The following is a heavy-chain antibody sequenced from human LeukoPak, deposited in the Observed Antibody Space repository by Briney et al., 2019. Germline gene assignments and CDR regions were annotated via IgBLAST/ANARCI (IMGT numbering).Heavy chain of an antibody. V-gene: IGHV1-18*01. J-gene: IGHJ6*03. CDR2: ISAYNGNT. D-gene: IGHD1-20*01. Sequence: ASVKVSCKASGYTFTSYGISWVRQAPGQGLEWMGWISAYNGNTNYAQKLQGRVTMTTDTSTSTAYMELRSLRSDDTAVYYCARVAYGYNWSTYYYYYHYMDVWGRGTTVTVSS. CDR3: ARVAYGYNWSTYYYYYHYMDV. CDR1: GYTFTSYG.